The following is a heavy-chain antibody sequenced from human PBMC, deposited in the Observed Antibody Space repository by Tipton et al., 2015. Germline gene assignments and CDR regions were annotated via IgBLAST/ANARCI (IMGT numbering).Heavy chain of an antibody. J-gene: IGHJ4*02. CDR3: ARARGRHGGLFDS. D-gene: IGHD4-23*01. Sequence: TLSLTCTVSGDSVTYYYWSWIRQTPGKGLEWIGYIYYSGSTTYNPSLKSRVTISVDTSKTQFSLKMSSVTASDTAVYYCARARGRHGGLFDSWGQGILVTVSS. CDR1: GDSVTYYY. CDR2: IYYSGST. V-gene: IGHV4-59*02.